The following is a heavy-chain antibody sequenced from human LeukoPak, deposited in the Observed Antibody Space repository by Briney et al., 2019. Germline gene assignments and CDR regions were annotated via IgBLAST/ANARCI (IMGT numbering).Heavy chain of an antibody. J-gene: IGHJ4*02. Sequence: SETLSLTCAVSGGSLTNYYWSWIRQPPGKGLEWIGYVYYSGSTNYNPSLESRVTISVDTSKNQFSLKLSSVTAADTAVYYCARAGHCSSTSCYPEYWGQGTLVTVSS. CDR3: ARAGHCSSTSCYPEY. CDR1: GGSLTNYY. D-gene: IGHD2-2*01. V-gene: IGHV4-59*01. CDR2: VYYSGST.